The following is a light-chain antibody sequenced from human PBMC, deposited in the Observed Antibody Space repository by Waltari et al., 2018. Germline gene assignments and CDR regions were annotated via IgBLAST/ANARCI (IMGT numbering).Light chain of an antibody. CDR3: QSYDSSLSALV. J-gene: IGLJ2*01. CDR1: SSNSGSTYH. CDR2: GNP. V-gene: IGLV1-40*01. Sequence: SVLTQPPSVSGAPGQRVTISCTGSSSNSGSTYHAPWYQQVPETAPKLLIYGNPDRPSGVPDRFSGSKSGTSASLAITGLQAEDEADYYCQSYDSSLSALVFGGGTKLTVL.